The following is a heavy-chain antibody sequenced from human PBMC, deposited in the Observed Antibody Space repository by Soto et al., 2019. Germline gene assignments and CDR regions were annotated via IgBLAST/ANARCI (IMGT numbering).Heavy chain of an antibody. CDR1: GFTFRNYA. CDR3: AKDESIAAAPFDP. CDR2: INDRGVST. J-gene: IGHJ5*02. V-gene: IGHV3-23*01. D-gene: IGHD6-25*01. Sequence: EVLLFESGGGLVQPGGSLRLSCAASGFTFRNYAMAWVRQAPGKGLEWVSSINDRGVSTYYADSVKGRFTISRDNSKNTLYLLMKGLRVEDTAVYYCAKDESIAAAPFDPWAQGTLVTVSS.